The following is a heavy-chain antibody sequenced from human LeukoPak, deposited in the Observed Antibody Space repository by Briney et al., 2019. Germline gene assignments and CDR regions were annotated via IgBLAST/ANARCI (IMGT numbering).Heavy chain of an antibody. D-gene: IGHD4-17*01. CDR1: GFTFSDYS. Sequence: GGSLRLSCAASGFTFSDYSMNWVRQAPGKGLEWVSYISSSSNTIHYADSVKGRFTISRDNAKNSLYLQMNSLRAEDTAVYYCARDRAAGAYPWYFDYWGQGTLVTVSS. J-gene: IGHJ4*02. CDR2: ISSSSNTI. V-gene: IGHV3-48*01. CDR3: ARDRAAGAYPWYFDY.